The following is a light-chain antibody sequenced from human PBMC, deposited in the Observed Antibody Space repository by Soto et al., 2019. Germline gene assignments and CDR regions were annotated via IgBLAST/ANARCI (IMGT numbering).Light chain of an antibody. CDR2: SND. J-gene: IGLJ2*01. CDR1: NSNIGSNT. Sequence: QSVLTQPPSASATPGQRVTITCSGSNSNIGSNTAKRYQQLPGTAPKLLIYSNDQRPSGVPDRFSGSRSGTSASLAISGLKSEDEADYYCAAWDDSLNGLVVFGGGTKLTVL. V-gene: IGLV1-44*01. CDR3: AAWDDSLNGLVV.